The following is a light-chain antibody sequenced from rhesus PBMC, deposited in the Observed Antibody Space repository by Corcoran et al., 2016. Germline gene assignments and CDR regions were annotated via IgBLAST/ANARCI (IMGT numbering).Light chain of an antibody. J-gene: IGKJ1*01. CDR1: QGISNY. Sequence: DIQMTQSPSSLSASVGYTVTITCRASQGISNYLVWYQQKLGKAPKPLIYTASNLESGVPSRFSGRGSGTDFTLTISCLRPEDFAIYYCQQRNSYPPAFVQGAKVEI. CDR2: TAS. V-gene: IGKV1S14*01. CDR3: QQRNSYPPA.